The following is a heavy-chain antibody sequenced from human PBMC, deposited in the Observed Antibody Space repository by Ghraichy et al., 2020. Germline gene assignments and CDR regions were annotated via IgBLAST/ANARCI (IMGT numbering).Heavy chain of an antibody. Sequence: ASVKVSCKASGYTFTSYYMHWVRQAPGQGLEWMGIINPSGGSTSYAQKFQGRVTMTRDTSTSTVYMELSSLRSEDTAVYYCAREIAVAGMGMAFDIWGQGTMVTVSS. CDR1: GYTFTSYY. CDR3: AREIAVAGMGMAFDI. J-gene: IGHJ3*02. V-gene: IGHV1-46*01. D-gene: IGHD6-19*01. CDR2: INPSGGST.